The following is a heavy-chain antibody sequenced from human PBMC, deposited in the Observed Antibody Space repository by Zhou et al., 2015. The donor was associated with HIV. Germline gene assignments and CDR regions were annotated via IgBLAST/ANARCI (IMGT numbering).Heavy chain of an antibody. CDR2: MSPNSGDT. CDR3: ARDRKEIRDNSGVYHRAFDI. V-gene: IGHV1-8*01. CDR1: GHTFSTYDINYD. D-gene: IGHD3-22*01. J-gene: IGHJ3*02. Sequence: QVQLVQSGAEVKKPGASVRVSCRASGHTFSTYDINYDINWVRQASGQGLEWMGWMSPNSGDTGYAQKFQGRVTMTRDTSTSTAYMELSSLRSEDTAVYYCARDRKEIRDNSGVYHRAFDIWGQGTMVTVSS.